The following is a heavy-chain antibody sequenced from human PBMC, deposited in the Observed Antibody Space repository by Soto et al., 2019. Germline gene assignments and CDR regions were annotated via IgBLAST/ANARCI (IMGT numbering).Heavy chain of an antibody. CDR2: INHSGST. V-gene: IGHV4-34*01. D-gene: IGHD1-26*01. J-gene: IGHJ6*02. CDR1: GGSFSGYY. Sequence: LSLTCAVYGGSFSGYYWSWIRQPPGKGLEWIGEINHSGSTNYNPSLKSRVTISVDTSKNQFSLKLSSVTAADTAVYYCARAWELLRYYGKDVWGQGTTVTVSS. CDR3: ARAWELLRYYGKDV.